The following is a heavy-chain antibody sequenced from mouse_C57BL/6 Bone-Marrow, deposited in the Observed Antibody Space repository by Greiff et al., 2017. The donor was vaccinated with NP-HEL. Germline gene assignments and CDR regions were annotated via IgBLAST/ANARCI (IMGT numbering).Heavy chain of an antibody. CDR1: GFTFSDYG. D-gene: IGHD2-12*01. CDR3: ARRYRGLYYYAMDY. Sequence: DVTLVESGGGLVKPGGSLKLSCAASGFTFSDYGMHWVRQAPEKGLEWVAYISSGSSTIYYADTVKGRFTISRDNAKNTLFLQMTSLRSEDTAMYYCARRYRGLYYYAMDYWGQGTSVTVSS. V-gene: IGHV5-17*01. J-gene: IGHJ4*01. CDR2: ISSGSSTI.